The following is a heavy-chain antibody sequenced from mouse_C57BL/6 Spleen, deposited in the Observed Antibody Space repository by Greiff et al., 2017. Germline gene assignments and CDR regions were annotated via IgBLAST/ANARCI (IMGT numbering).Heavy chain of an antibody. J-gene: IGHJ2*01. CDR2: ISSGGSYT. Sequence: EVQGVESGGDLVKPGGSLKLSCAASGFTFSSYGMSWVRQTPDKRLEWVATISSGGSYTYYPDSVKGRFTISRDKAKNTLYPQMSSLKSEDTAMYYCGRASKGPYFDYWGQGTTLTVSS. D-gene: IGHD6-1*01. CDR3: GRASKGPYFDY. V-gene: IGHV5-6*01. CDR1: GFTFSSYG.